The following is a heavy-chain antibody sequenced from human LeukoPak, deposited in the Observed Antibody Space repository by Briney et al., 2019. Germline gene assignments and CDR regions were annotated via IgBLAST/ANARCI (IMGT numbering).Heavy chain of an antibody. V-gene: IGHV4-34*01. CDR3: ARGFVVVAATGAFDI. J-gene: IGHJ3*02. CDR1: GGSFSGYY. CDR2: INHSGST. D-gene: IGHD2-15*01. Sequence: SETLSLTCAVYGGSFSGYYWSWIRQPPGKGLEWIGEINHSGSTNYNPSLKSRVTISVDTSKNQFSLKLSSVTAADTAVYCCARGFVVVAATGAFDIWGQGTMVTVSS.